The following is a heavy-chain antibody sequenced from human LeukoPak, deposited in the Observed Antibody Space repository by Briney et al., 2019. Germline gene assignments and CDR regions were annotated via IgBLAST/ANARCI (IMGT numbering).Heavy chain of an antibody. J-gene: IGHJ4*02. CDR3: ARGTARGSSGWYDY. V-gene: IGHV1-2*02. CDR2: INPNSGGT. CDR1: GYTFTGYY. D-gene: IGHD6-19*01. Sequence: GASVKVSCKASGYTFTGYYMHWVRQAPGQGLGWMGWINPNSGGTNYAQKFQGRVTMTRDTSISTAYMELSRLRSDDTAVYYCARGTARGSSGWYDYWGQGTLVTVSS.